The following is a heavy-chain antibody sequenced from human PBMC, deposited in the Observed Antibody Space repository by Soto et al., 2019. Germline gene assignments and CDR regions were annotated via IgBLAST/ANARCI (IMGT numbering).Heavy chain of an antibody. CDR1: GCTFSSYA. J-gene: IGHJ5*02. CDR2: ISGSGGST. V-gene: IGHV3-23*01. Sequence: GGSLRLSCAASGCTFSSYAMSWVRQAPGKGLEWVSAISGSGGSTYYADSVKGRFTISRDNSKNTLHLRMNSLRAEDTAVYYCAKERLSAPTQPYWFDPWGQGTLVTVSS. CDR3: AKERLSAPTQPYWFDP.